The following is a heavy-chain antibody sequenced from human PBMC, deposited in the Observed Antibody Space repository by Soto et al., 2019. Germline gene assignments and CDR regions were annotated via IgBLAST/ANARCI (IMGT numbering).Heavy chain of an antibody. CDR2: ISYDGSNK. D-gene: IGHD3-3*01. V-gene: IGHV3-30-3*01. Sequence: PGGSLRLSCAASGFTFSSYAMHWVRQAPGKGLEWVAVISYDGSNKNYADSVKGRFTISRDNSKNTLYLQMNSLRAEDTAVYYCARGYDFWSGYYPYGMDVWGQGTTVTVSS. CDR1: GFTFSSYA. J-gene: IGHJ6*02. CDR3: ARGYDFWSGYYPYGMDV.